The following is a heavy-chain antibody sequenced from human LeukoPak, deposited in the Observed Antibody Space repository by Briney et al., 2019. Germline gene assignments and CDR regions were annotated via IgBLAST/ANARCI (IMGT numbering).Heavy chain of an antibody. J-gene: IGHJ4*02. Sequence: PSETLSLTCTVSGGSISSGSYYWSWIRQPAGKGLEWIGRIYTSGSTNYNPSLKSRVTISVDTSKNQFSLKLSSVTAADTAVYYCARDRYGDYGYDYWGQGTLVTVSS. CDR3: ARDRYGDYGYDY. CDR2: IYTSGST. V-gene: IGHV4-61*02. D-gene: IGHD4-17*01. CDR1: GGSISSGSYY.